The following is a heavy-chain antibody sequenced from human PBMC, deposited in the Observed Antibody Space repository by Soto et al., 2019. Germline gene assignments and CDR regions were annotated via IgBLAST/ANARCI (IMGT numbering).Heavy chain of an antibody. CDR2: ISGSGGII. J-gene: IGHJ6*02. V-gene: IGHV3-23*01. CDR1: GFTFSSYA. D-gene: IGHD2-2*01. CDR3: AKDVGNLGYCSSASCYDYYYGMDV. Sequence: EVQLLESGGGLVQPGGSLRLSCAASGFTFSSYAMSWVRQAPGKGLEWVAAISGSGGIIYYADSVKGRFTISRDNSKNTLYLQMNSLRAEDTAVYYCAKDVGNLGYCSSASCYDYYYGMDVWGQGTTGTVSS.